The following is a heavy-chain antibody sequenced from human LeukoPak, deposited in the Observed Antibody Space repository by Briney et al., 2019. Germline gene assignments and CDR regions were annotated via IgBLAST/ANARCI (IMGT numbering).Heavy chain of an antibody. V-gene: IGHV1-46*01. J-gene: IGHJ6*02. CDR1: GYTFTGYY. D-gene: IGHD3-3*01. Sequence: ASVKVSCKASGYTFTGYYMHWVRQAPGQGLEWMGIINPSGGSTSYAQKFQGRVTMTRDTSTSTVYMELSSLRSEDTAVYYCARELYYDFYYYGMDVWGQGTTVTVSS. CDR3: ARELYYDFYYYGMDV. CDR2: INPSGGST.